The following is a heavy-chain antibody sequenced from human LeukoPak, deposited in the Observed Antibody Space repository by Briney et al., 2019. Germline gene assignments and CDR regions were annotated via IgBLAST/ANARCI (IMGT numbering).Heavy chain of an antibody. CDR2: ISGGGGST. CDR1: GFTFSSYD. J-gene: IGHJ4*02. Sequence: GGSLRLSCAVSGFTFSSYDMSWVRQAPGKGLEWVSLISGGGGSTYYADSVKGRFTISRDNSKNTLYLQMNSLRAEDTAVYYCAKKTRFDYWGQGTLVTVSS. CDR3: AKKTRFDY. V-gene: IGHV3-23*01.